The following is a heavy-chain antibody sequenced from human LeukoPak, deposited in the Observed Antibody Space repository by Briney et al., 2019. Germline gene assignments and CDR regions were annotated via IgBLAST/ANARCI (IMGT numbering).Heavy chain of an antibody. D-gene: IGHD6-13*01. CDR2: IYSGGST. J-gene: IGHJ6*02. V-gene: IGHV3-53*05. CDR3: ARGKQQLDYFSYYGLDV. CDR1: GFTVSSNY. Sequence: PGGSLRLSCAASGFTVSSNYMSWVRQAPGKGLEWVSVIYSGGSTYYADSVRGRFTISRDNSKNTLYLQMNSLRPEDTSVYHCARGKQQLDYFSYYGLDVWGQGTTVTVSS.